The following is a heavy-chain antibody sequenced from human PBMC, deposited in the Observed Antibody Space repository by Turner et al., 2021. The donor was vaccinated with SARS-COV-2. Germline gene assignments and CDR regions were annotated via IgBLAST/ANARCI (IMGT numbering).Heavy chain of an antibody. V-gene: IGHV1-2*02. Sequence: QVQLVQSGAEVKKPGASVKVSCKASGYTFTGYYMHWVRQAPGQVLECMGWINPNSGGTSYAQKFQCRVTMTRDTSISTAYMELSRLRSDDTAVYYCARRQLGWGLIDYWGQGTLVTVSS. CDR2: INPNSGGT. D-gene: IGHD2-21*01. CDR1: GYTFTGYY. J-gene: IGHJ4*02. CDR3: ARRQLGWGLIDY.